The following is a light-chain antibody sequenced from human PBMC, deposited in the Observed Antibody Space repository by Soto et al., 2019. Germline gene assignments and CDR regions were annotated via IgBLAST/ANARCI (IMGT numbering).Light chain of an antibody. V-gene: IGLV2-8*01. CDR2: GVN. Sequence: QSVLTLPPSAAGSPGQSVTISCTGTSSNVGGYNYVSWYQQHPGKAPQLVIYGVNKRASGVPDRFSGSKSGNTASLTVSGLQAEDEADYYCSSYAGSNILYVFGTGTKVTVL. J-gene: IGLJ1*01. CDR1: SSNVGGYNY. CDR3: SSYAGSNILYV.